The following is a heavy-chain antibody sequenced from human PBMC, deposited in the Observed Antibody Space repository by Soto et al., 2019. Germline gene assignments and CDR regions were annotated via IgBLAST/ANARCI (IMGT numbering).Heavy chain of an antibody. V-gene: IGHV3-30*03. D-gene: IGHD3-10*01. CDR2: ISYDGSNK. CDR3: VSRGGGFD. CDR1: GFTFSSYG. Sequence: QVQLVESGGGVVQPGRSLRLSCAASGFTFSSYGMHWVRQAPGKGLEWVAVISYDGSNKYYADSVKGRFTISRDNSKNTLYLQMNSLRAGDTGVYSCVSRGGGFDWGQGTLVTVSS. J-gene: IGHJ4*02.